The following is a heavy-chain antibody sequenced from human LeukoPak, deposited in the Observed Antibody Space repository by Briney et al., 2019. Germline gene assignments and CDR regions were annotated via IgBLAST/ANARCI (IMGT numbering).Heavy chain of an antibody. V-gene: IGHV1-2*02. J-gene: IGHJ4*02. Sequence: GASVKVSCKASGYTFTGYYMHWVRQAPGQGLEWMGWINPNSGGTNYAQNFQGRVTMTRDTSISTAYMELSRLRSDDTAVYYCARGDSVAGTSDFDQWGQGTLVTVSS. D-gene: IGHD6-19*01. CDR3: ARGDSVAGTSDFDQ. CDR1: GYTFTGYY. CDR2: INPNSGGT.